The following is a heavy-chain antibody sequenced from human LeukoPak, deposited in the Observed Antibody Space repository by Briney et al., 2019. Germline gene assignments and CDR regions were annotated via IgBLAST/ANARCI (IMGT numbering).Heavy chain of an antibody. D-gene: IGHD6-13*01. V-gene: IGHV4-34*01. CDR1: GGSFSGYY. CDR2: INHSGST. CDR3: ASDPYSSSWYAHYFDY. J-gene: IGHJ4*02. Sequence: SETLSLTCAVYGGSFSGYYWSWIRQPPGKGLEWIGEINHSGSTNYNPSLKSRVTISVDTSKNQFSLKLSSVTAADTAVHYCASDPYSSSWYAHYFDYWGQGTLVTVSS.